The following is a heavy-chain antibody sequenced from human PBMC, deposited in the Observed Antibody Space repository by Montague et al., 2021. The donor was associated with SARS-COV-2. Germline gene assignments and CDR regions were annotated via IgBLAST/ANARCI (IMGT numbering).Heavy chain of an antibody. CDR1: GFTFTNFA. V-gene: IGHV3-23*01. CDR2: IDTSGGDT. D-gene: IGHD4-17*01. J-gene: IGHJ4*02. CDR3: ASSYGFWYFAY. Sequence: SLRLSCAASGFTFTNFAMTWVRQAPGKGLGWVSSIDTSGGDTYYADSVKGRFTISRDNSRNTVYLQLNSLRAEDTALYYCASSYGFWYFAYWGQGTLVTVSS.